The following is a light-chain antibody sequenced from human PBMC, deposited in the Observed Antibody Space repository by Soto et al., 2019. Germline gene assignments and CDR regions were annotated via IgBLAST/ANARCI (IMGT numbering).Light chain of an antibody. CDR1: SSDVGGYNF. CDR3: SSYTSISTYV. Sequence: QSVLTQPASLSGSPGQSITISCTGTSSDVGGYNFVSWYQQHPGKAPKLMIYDVRNRPSGVSNRFSGSKSVNTASLTISGFQAEDEADYYCSSYTSISTYVFGTGTKVTVL. V-gene: IGLV2-14*01. CDR2: DVR. J-gene: IGLJ1*01.